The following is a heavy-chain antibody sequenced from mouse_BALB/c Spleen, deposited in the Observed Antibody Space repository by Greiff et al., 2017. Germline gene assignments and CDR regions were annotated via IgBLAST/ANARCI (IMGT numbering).Heavy chain of an antibody. J-gene: IGHJ1*01. CDR2: INPYYGST. Sequence: VHVKQSGPELVKPGASVKISCKASGYSFTDYIMLWVKQSHGKSLEWIGNINPYYGSTSYNLKFKGKATLTVDKSSSTAYMQLNSLTSEDSAVYYCARTGYDYDWYFDVWGAGTTVTVSS. CDR3: ARTGYDYDWYFDV. V-gene: IGHV1-39*01. CDR1: GYSFTDYI. D-gene: IGHD2-4*01.